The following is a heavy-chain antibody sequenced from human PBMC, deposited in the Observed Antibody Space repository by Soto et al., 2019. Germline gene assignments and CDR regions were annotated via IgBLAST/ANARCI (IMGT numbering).Heavy chain of an antibody. J-gene: IGHJ4*02. Sequence: QVQLVQSGAEVKRPGASVKVSCKASGYTFTSYDINWVRQAPGQGLEWMGWVNPDNGNTGFAQKFQGRVTLTSKTSISTAYMELTSLTSEDTAVYYCTRVLDYWGQGTLVTVSS. V-gene: IGHV1-8*01. CDR3: TRVLDY. CDR2: VNPDNGNT. CDR1: GYTFTSYD.